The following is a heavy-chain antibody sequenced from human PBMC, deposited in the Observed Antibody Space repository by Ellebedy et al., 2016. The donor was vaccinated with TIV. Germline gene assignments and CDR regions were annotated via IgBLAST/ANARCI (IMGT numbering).Heavy chain of an antibody. D-gene: IGHD1-26*01. V-gene: IGHV3-30*04. Sequence: GESLKISXAASGFTFSSYAMHWVRQAPGKGLEWVAVISYDGSNKYYADSVKGRFTISRDNSKNTLYLQMNSLRAEDTAVYYCAKGVGAPGGYYGMDVWGQGTTVTVSS. J-gene: IGHJ6*02. CDR2: ISYDGSNK. CDR1: GFTFSSYA. CDR3: AKGVGAPGGYYGMDV.